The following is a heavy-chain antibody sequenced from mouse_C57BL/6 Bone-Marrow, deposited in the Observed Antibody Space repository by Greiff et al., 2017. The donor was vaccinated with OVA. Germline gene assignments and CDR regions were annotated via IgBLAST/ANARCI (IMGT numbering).Heavy chain of an antibody. Sequence: QVQLKQPGAELVMPGASVKLSCKASGYTFTSYWMHWVKQRPGQGLEWIGEIDPSDSYTNYNQKFKGKSTLTVDKSSSTAYMQLSSLTSEDSAVYYCARDYYEGYYAMDYWGQGTSVTVSS. J-gene: IGHJ4*01. D-gene: IGHD1-1*01. CDR3: ARDYYEGYYAMDY. CDR1: GYTFTSYW. CDR2: IDPSDSYT. V-gene: IGHV1-69*01.